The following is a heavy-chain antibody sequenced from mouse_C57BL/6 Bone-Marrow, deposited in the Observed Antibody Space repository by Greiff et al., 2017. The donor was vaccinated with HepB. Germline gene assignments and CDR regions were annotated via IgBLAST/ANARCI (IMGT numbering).Heavy chain of an antibody. D-gene: IGHD2-2*01. Sequence: VQLQQSGAELVRPGASVKLSCKASGYTFTDYYINWVKQRPGQGLEWIARIYPGSGNTYYNEKFKGKATLTAEKSSSTAYMQLSSLTSEDSAVYFCARGVTDYWGQGTTLTVSS. V-gene: IGHV1-76*01. CDR1: GYTFTDYY. J-gene: IGHJ2*01. CDR2: IYPGSGNT. CDR3: ARGVTDY.